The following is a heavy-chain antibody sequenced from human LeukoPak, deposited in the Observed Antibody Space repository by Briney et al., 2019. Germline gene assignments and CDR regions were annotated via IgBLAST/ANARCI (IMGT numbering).Heavy chain of an antibody. J-gene: IGHJ2*01. Sequence: GGSLRLSCLASGLTFRSYVMSWVRQAPGKGLEWVAGVSGSGDNTYYADSVKGRFTISRDNSKNTLYLQMNSLRAEDAAVYYCAKDAKEVTMRVVVMNPITWYFDLWGRGTLVTVSS. CDR2: VSGSGDNT. CDR1: GLTFRSYV. D-gene: IGHD3-22*01. CDR3: AKDAKEVTMRVVVMNPITWYFDL. V-gene: IGHV3-23*01.